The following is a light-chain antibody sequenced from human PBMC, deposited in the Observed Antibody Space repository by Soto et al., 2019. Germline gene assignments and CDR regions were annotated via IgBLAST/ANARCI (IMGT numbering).Light chain of an antibody. Sequence: EIVMTQSPAILSVSPGERATLSCRASQSVSSTLAWYQQKPGQAPRLLFYGASVRAPGIPARFSGGGSGTDFTLTISNLQSEDFAIYYCQHYNKWPYTFGQGTKLEIK. CDR2: GAS. CDR3: QHYNKWPYT. J-gene: IGKJ2*01. CDR1: QSVSST. V-gene: IGKV3-15*01.